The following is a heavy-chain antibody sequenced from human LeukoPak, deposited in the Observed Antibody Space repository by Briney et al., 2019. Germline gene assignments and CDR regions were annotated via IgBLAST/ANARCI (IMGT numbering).Heavy chain of an antibody. V-gene: IGHV4-61*01. Sequence: SETLSLTCTVSGGSFSSGSYYWSWIRQPPGKRLEWIGYIYYSGSTNYNPSLKSRVTISVDTSKNQFSLKLSSVTAADTAVYYCAREYPIAAAGHCDYWGQGTVVSVSS. CDR3: AREYPIAAAGHCDY. CDR2: IYYSGST. D-gene: IGHD6-13*01. J-gene: IGHJ4*02. CDR1: GGSFSSGSYY.